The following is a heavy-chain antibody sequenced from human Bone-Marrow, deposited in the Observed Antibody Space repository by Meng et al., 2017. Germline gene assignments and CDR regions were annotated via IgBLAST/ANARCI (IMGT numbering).Heavy chain of an antibody. Sequence: GESLKISCAASGFTFSSYGMYWVRQAPGKGLEWVAVIWYDGSNKYYADSVKGRSTISRDNSKNTLYLQMNSLRAEDTAVYYCARDGADAFDIWGQGTMVTGSS. CDR2: IWYDGSNK. CDR3: ARDGADAFDI. D-gene: IGHD3-16*01. J-gene: IGHJ3*02. V-gene: IGHV3-33*01. CDR1: GFTFSSYG.